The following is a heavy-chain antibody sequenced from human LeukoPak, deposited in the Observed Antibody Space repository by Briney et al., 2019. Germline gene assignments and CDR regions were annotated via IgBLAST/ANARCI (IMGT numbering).Heavy chain of an antibody. V-gene: IGHV3-23*01. Sequence: GGSLRLSCAASGFTFSSYAMSWVRQAPGKGLEWVSAISGSGGSTYYADSVKGRFTISRDNAKNTLYLQMNSLRAEDTAVYYCARAGRYSGAGDYWGQGTLVTVSS. CDR1: GFTFSSYA. CDR2: ISGSGGST. J-gene: IGHJ4*02. D-gene: IGHD3-9*01. CDR3: ARAGRYSGAGDY.